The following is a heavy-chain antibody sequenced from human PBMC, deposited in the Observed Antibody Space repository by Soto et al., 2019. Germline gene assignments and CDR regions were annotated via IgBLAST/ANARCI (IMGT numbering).Heavy chain of an antibody. CDR1: GFTFSSYS. V-gene: IGHV3-48*02. CDR2: ISSSSSTI. D-gene: IGHD2-2*01. CDR3: ASQSPAANPPDYYYYGMDV. Sequence: GGSLRLSCAASGFTFSSYSMNWVRQAPGKGLEWVSYISSSSSTIYYADSVKGRFTISRDNAKNSLYLQMNSLRDEGTAVYYCASQSPAANPPDYYYYGMDVWGQGTTVTVSS. J-gene: IGHJ6*02.